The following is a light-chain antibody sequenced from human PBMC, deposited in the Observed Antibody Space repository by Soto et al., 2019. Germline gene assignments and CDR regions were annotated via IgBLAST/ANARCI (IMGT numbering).Light chain of an antibody. J-gene: IGLJ1*01. V-gene: IGLV2-14*01. CDR3: TSYTSSGTYV. Sequence: QSALTQPASVSWSPGQSITISCTGTSSDVGNYNYVSWYQQHPGKAPQLMIFQVSNRASGVSNRFSGSKSGDTASLTISGLQAEDEADYYGTSYTSSGTYVFGNGTKVTVL. CDR2: QVS. CDR1: SSDVGNYNY.